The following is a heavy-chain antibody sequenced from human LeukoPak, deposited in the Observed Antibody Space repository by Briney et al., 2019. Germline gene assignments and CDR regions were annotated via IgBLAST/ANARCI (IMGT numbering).Heavy chain of an antibody. CDR3: AREVTMVRGVLDV. V-gene: IGHV3-20*04. Sequence: PGGSLRLSCAASGFSFDDYGMSWVRQAAGKGLEWVSGINWNGGSTGYADSVKGRSTISRDNAKNSLYLQMNSLRADDTALYYCAREVTMVRGVLDVWGKGTTVTVSS. D-gene: IGHD3-10*01. J-gene: IGHJ6*04. CDR1: GFSFDDYG. CDR2: INWNGGST.